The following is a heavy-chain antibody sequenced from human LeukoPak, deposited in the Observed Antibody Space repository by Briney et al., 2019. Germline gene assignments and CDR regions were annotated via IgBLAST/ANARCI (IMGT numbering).Heavy chain of an antibody. V-gene: IGHV3-23*01. D-gene: IGHD1-1*01. CDR1: GGSISSSSYY. Sequence: PSETLSLTCTVSGGSISSSSYYWGWVRQAPGKGLEWVSAISGSGGSTYYADSVKGRFTISRDNSKNTLYLQMNSLRAEDTAVYYCAKETVNWNDLEGYWGQGTLVTVSS. J-gene: IGHJ4*02. CDR3: AKETVNWNDLEGY. CDR2: ISGSGGST.